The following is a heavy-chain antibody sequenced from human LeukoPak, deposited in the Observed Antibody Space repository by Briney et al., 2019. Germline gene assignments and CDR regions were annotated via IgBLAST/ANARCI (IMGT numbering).Heavy chain of an antibody. Sequence: GGSLRLSCAASGFTLSSYAMSWVRQAPGKGLEWVSAISDTGNTYHADSVKGRFTISRDSSKNTLFLQMNRLRPEDAAVYYCARRGYSGYDDFDYWGQGTLVTVSS. CDR3: ARRGYSGYDDFDY. CDR2: ISDTGNT. J-gene: IGHJ4*02. CDR1: GFTLSSYA. V-gene: IGHV3-23*01. D-gene: IGHD5-12*01.